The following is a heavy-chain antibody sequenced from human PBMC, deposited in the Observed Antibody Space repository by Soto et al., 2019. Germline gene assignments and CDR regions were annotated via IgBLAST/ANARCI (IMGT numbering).Heavy chain of an antibody. V-gene: IGHV3-30*18. CDR2: ISHDGGEK. CDR1: GFTFSTTG. J-gene: IGHJ5*02. D-gene: IGHD6-19*01. CDR3: AKDLYGAGWYNYFDP. Sequence: QVHLMESGGGVVQPGRSLRLSCAASGFTFSTTGMHWVRQAPGKGLEWVAMISHDGGEKFYTDSVKGRFTISRDTSKNTLYLQMDSLRPEDTAIYHCAKDLYGAGWYNYFDPWGQGTLVTVSS.